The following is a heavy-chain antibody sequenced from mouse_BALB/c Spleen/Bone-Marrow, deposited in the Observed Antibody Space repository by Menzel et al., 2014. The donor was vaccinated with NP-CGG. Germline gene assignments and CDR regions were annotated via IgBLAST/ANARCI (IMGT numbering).Heavy chain of an antibody. CDR1: GYTFTDYI. J-gene: IGHJ4*01. CDR3: ARHEDLDIRRRLSAMDY. CDR2: FYPGSGSI. Sequence: LVESGAELVKPGTSVNLSCKASGYTFTDYIIHWVTQRSGQGLEWIGWFYPGSGSIKYNERFKDKATSTADKSSNTVYMELSRLTSEDSAVYFCARHEDLDIRRRLSAMDYWGQGTSVTVSS. D-gene: IGHD2-12*01. V-gene: IGHV1-62-2*01.